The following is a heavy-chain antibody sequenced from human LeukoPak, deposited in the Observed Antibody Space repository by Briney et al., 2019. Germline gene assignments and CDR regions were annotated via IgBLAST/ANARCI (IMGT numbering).Heavy chain of an antibody. CDR1: GFSLSDKY. CDR3: ARVGPPYGDQPFDY. D-gene: IGHD4-17*01. Sequence: GGSLRLSCAASGFSLSDKYMNWVRQAPGKGLEWVSIIYTLDDTFYADSVKGRFTISRDYSKNTLSLQMSSLRVEDTAIYYCARVGPPYGDQPFDYWGQGALVTVSS. CDR2: IYTLDDT. J-gene: IGHJ4*02. V-gene: IGHV3-53*01.